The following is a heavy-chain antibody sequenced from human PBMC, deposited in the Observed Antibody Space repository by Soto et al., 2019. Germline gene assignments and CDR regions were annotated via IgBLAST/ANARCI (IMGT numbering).Heavy chain of an antibody. J-gene: IGHJ4*02. Sequence: PSETLSLTCTVSGGSISSYYWSWIRQPPGKGLEWIGYIYYSGSTNYNPSLKSRVTISVDTSKNQFSLKLSSVTAADTAVYYCARHTGYDILTGYYSPFDYWGQGTLVTV. CDR3: ARHTGYDILTGYYSPFDY. CDR1: GGSISSYY. D-gene: IGHD3-9*01. CDR2: IYYSGST. V-gene: IGHV4-59*08.